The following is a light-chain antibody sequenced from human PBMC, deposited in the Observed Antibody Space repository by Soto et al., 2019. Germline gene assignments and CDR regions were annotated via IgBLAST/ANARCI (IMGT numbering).Light chain of an antibody. CDR1: AGDVGNYNR. V-gene: IGLV2-18*01. Sequence: QSALTQPPSVSGSPGQSVTISCTGTAGDVGNYNRVSWYQQPPGAAPKLVIYEVSNRPSGVPDRFSGSKSGNTASLTISGLLAEDEGDYYCSLYTTRSSWVFGGGTKLTVL. CDR2: EVS. CDR3: SLYTTRSSWV. J-gene: IGLJ3*02.